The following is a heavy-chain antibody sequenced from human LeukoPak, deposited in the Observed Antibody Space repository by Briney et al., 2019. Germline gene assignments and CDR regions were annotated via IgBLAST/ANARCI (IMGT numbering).Heavy chain of an antibody. CDR2: IPRDGTNK. V-gene: IGHV3-30*03. CDR1: GFTFRNYD. J-gene: IGHJ4*02. Sequence: PGRSLGLSCEASGFTFRNYDMHWVRQAPGKGLEWVAVIPRDGTNKYYADSVKGRFTISRDNSKNTVYLQMNSQSAEDTAVYYCARDQTAGYSDYWGQGTLVTVSS. CDR3: ARDQTAGYSDY. D-gene: IGHD3-22*01.